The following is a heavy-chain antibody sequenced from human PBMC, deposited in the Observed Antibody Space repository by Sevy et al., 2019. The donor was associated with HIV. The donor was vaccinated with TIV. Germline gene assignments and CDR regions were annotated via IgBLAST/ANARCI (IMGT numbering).Heavy chain of an antibody. CDR3: ARAQGYCVVNSCFGGSINAFDF. Sequence: GGSLRLSCAASGFTFSDYAMHWVRLVPGKGLEWVSGISWNSGAIAYADSVKGRFTISGDNAKNSLHLQMNSLRVEDTALYYCARAQGYCVVNSCFGGSINAFDFCGQGTMVTVSS. CDR1: GFTFSDYA. J-gene: IGHJ3*01. D-gene: IGHD2-2*01. V-gene: IGHV3-9*01. CDR2: ISWNSGAI.